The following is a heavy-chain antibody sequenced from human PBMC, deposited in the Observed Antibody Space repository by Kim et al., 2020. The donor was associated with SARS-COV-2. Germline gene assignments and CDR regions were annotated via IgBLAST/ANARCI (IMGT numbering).Heavy chain of an antibody. D-gene: IGHD3-10*01. J-gene: IGHJ4*02. CDR1: GFTFSSYA. V-gene: IGHV3-23*01. CDR2: ISGSGGST. CDR3: AKTFSGDDPVSDGADY. Sequence: GGSLRLSCAASGFTFSSYAMSWVRQAPGKGLEWVSAISGSGGSTYYADSVKGRFTISRDNSKNTLYLQMNSLRAEDTAVYYCAKTFSGDDPVSDGADYWGQGTLVTVSS.